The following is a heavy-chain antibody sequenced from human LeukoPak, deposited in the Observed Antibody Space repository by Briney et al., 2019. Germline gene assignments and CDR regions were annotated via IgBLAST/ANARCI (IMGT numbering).Heavy chain of an antibody. CDR1: GGSISSSTYY. CDR3: ARHSWAYYFDY. Sequence: PSETLSLTCTVSGGSISSSTYYWGWIHQPPGKGLEWIGSIYYSGSTYYNPSRKSRVTISVDTSKNQFSLKLSTVTAADTAVYYCARHSWAYYFDYWGQGTLVTVSS. J-gene: IGHJ4*02. CDR2: IYYSGST. D-gene: IGHD3-16*01. V-gene: IGHV4-39*01.